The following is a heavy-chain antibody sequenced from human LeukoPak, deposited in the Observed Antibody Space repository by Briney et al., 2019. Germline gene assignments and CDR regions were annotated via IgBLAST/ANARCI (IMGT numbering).Heavy chain of an antibody. CDR1: GGSISDSY. V-gene: IGHV4-4*07. CDR2: MYVTGTT. CDR3: ARENYYDSSGYSEGMDV. D-gene: IGHD3-22*01. J-gene: IGHJ6*02. Sequence: SETLSLTCTVSGGSISDSYLSWIRQPAGKGLEWIGRMYVTGTTNYNPSLRSRVTMSMDTSKNQFSLRLSSVAAADTAVYYCARENYYDSSGYSEGMDVWGQGTTVIVSS.